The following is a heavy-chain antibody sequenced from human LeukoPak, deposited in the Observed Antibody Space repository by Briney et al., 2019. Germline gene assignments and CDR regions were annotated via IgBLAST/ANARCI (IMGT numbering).Heavy chain of an antibody. CDR1: GYTFTGYY. J-gene: IGHJ6*03. D-gene: IGHD2-2*01. CDR2: INPNSGGT. V-gene: IGHV1-2*02. CDR3: ASATIVPAYYHYYYMDV. Sequence: ASVKVSCKASGYTFTGYYMHWVRQAPGQGLEWMGWINPNSGGTNYAQKFQGRVTMTRDTSISTAYMELSRLRSDDTAVYYCASATIVPAYYHYYYMDVWGKGTTVTISS.